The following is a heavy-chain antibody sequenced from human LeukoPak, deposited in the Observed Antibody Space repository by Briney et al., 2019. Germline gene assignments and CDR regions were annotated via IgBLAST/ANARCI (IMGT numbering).Heavy chain of an antibody. Sequence: SETLSLTCTISGGSISSGGYYWSWIRRPAGKGLEWIGRIYTSGSTNYNPSLKSRVTISVDTSKNQFSLKLSSVTAADTAVYYCARDLDIWGQGTLVTVSS. V-gene: IGHV4-61*02. CDR1: GGSISSGGYY. CDR3: ARDLDI. J-gene: IGHJ4*02. CDR2: IYTSGST. D-gene: IGHD2-2*03.